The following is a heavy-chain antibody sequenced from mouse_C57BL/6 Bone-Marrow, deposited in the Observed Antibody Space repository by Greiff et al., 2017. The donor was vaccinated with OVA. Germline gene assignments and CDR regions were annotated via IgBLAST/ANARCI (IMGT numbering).Heavy chain of an antibody. D-gene: IGHD3-2*02. CDR1: GYAFSSYW. Sequence: QVQLKESGAELVKPGASVKISCKASGYAFSSYWMNWVKQRPGKGLEWIGQIYPGDGDTNYNGKFKGKATLTADKSSSTAYMQLSSLTSEDSAVYVCARETAQAAAWFAYWGQGTLVTVSA. CDR2: IYPGDGDT. CDR3: ARETAQAAAWFAY. V-gene: IGHV1-80*01. J-gene: IGHJ3*01.